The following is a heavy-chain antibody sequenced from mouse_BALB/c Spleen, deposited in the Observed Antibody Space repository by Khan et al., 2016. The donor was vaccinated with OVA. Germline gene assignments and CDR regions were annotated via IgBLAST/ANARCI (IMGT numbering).Heavy chain of an antibody. Sequence: EVQLQESGPDLVKPSQSLSLTCTVTGYSITSGYSWHWIRQFPGNKLEWMGYIYHSGSINYNPSLKSRFSITRDTSKNLFFLQLHSVTTEDTDTYYCARDGNYMDYWGQGTSVTVSS. V-gene: IGHV3-1*02. CDR3: ARDGNYMDY. CDR1: GYSITSGYS. D-gene: IGHD2-1*01. J-gene: IGHJ4*01. CDR2: IYHSGSI.